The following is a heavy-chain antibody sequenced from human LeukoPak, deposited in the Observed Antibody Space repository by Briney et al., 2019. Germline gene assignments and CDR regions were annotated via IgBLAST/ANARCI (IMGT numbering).Heavy chain of an antibody. J-gene: IGHJ4*02. Sequence: GASVKVSCKASGGTFSSYAISWVRQAPGQGLEWMGRIIPILGIANYAQKFRGRVTITADKSTSTAYMELSSLRSEDTAVYYCARDGQIAAAGLSYFDYWGQGTLVTVSS. CDR3: ARDGQIAAAGLSYFDY. D-gene: IGHD6-13*01. CDR2: IIPILGIA. CDR1: GGTFSSYA. V-gene: IGHV1-69*04.